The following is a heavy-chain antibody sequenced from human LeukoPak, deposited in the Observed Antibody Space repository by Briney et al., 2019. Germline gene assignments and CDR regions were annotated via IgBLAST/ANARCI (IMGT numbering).Heavy chain of an antibody. J-gene: IGHJ4*02. CDR1: GGTFSSYT. CDR2: INPNSGGT. CDR3: ARGGSGYYYDY. V-gene: IGHV1-2*02. D-gene: IGHD3-22*01. Sequence: ASVKVSCKASGGTFSSYTISWVRQAPGQGLEWMGWINPNSGGTNYAQKFQGRVTMTRDTSISTAYMELSSLRSEDTAVYYCARGGSGYYYDYWGQGTLVTVSS.